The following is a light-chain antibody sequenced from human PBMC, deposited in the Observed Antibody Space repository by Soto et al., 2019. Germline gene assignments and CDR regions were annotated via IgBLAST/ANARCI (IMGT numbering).Light chain of an antibody. Sequence: QSVLTHPPSVSGDPGQRVTISCTGRSSNIGAGYDVHWYQQLPGTAPKLLIYGNSNRPSGVPDRFSGSKSGTSASLAITGLQAEDEADYYCQSYDSSLSPVVFGGGTKVTVL. CDR3: QSYDSSLSPVV. CDR1: SSNIGAGYD. V-gene: IGLV1-40*01. CDR2: GNS. J-gene: IGLJ2*01.